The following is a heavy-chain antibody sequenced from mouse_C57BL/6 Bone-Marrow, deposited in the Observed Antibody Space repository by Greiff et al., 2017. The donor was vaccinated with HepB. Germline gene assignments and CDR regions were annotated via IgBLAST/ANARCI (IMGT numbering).Heavy chain of an antibody. J-gene: IGHJ3*01. CDR2: IYPGGGYT. D-gene: IGHD1-1*01. CDR1: GYTFTNYW. Sequence: VQLQQSGAELVRPGTSVKMSCKASGYTFTNYWIGWAKQRPGHGLEWIGDIYPGGGYTKYNEKFKGKATLTADKSSSTAYMQFSSLTSEDSAIYYCARTGYYGSSFAYWGQGTLVTVSA. CDR3: ARTGYYGSSFAY. V-gene: IGHV1-63*01.